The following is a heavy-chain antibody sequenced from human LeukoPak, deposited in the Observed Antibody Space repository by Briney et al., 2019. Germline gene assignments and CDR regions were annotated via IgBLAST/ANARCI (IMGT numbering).Heavy chain of an antibody. CDR3: ARGLSTNELWFGELLSFNWFDP. J-gene: IGHJ5*02. Sequence: SSQTLSLTCTVSGGSISSGGYYWSWIRQPPGKGLEWIGEINHSGSTNYNPSLKSRVTISVDTSKNQFSLKLSSVTATDTAVYYCARGLSTNELWFGELLSFNWFDPWGQGTLVTVSS. D-gene: IGHD3-10*01. CDR1: GGSISSGGYY. V-gene: IGHV4-30-2*01. CDR2: INHSGST.